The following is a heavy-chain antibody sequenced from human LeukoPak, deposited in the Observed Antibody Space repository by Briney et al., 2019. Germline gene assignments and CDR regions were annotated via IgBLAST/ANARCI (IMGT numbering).Heavy chain of an antibody. Sequence: PSETLSLTCTVSGGSISSYYWSWIRQPPGKGLEWIGYMSYSGSTSYNPSLKSRVTISVDRPKNQFSLRLSSVTAADTAVYYCARRRQPITYYYDSSGYGYFDYWGQGTLVTVSS. CDR1: GGSISSYY. D-gene: IGHD3-22*01. J-gene: IGHJ4*02. V-gene: IGHV4-59*01. CDR2: MSYSGST. CDR3: ARRRQPITYYYDSSGYGYFDY.